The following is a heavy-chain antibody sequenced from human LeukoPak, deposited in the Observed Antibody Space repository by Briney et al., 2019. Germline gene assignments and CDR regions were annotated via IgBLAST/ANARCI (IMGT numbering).Heavy chain of an antibody. Sequence: GGSLRLSCAASGFTFSSYGMHWVRQAPGKGLEWVSGISPSGDITYYADSVKGRFTISRDNAKNSLYLQMNSLRAEDTAVYYCARDRLGVGLDYWGQGTLVTVSS. V-gene: IGHV3-21*04. CDR3: ARDRLGVGLDY. CDR2: ISPSGDIT. J-gene: IGHJ4*02. CDR1: GFTFSSYG. D-gene: IGHD2-15*01.